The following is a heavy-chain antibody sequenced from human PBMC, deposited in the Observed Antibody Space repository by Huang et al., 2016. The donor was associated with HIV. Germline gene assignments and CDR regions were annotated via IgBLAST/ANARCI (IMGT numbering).Heavy chain of an antibody. Sequence: QVQLVQSGAEVKKPGDSVKVFCTTSGYTFTMYGINGVRQATGQGLEWIGWSSGKNGNTNSAQKFQGRVTMTTDTSTTTAFLELRSLRPDDTAVDCCARDIWSYYDSSGYSPADYWGQGTLVTVSS. CDR3: ARDIWSYYDSSGYSPADY. CDR2: SSGKNGNT. J-gene: IGHJ4*02. D-gene: IGHD3-22*01. CDR1: GYTFTMYG. V-gene: IGHV1-18*01.